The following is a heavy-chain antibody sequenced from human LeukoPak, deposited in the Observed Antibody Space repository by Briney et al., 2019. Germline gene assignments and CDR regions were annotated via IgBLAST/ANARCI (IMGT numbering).Heavy chain of an antibody. Sequence: SETLSLTCAVYGGSFSGYYWSWIRQPPGKGLEWIGEINHSGSTNYNPSLKSRVTISVDTSKNQFSLKLSSVTAADTAVYYCARSPFRIAAAGKGWFDPWGQGTLVTVSS. CDR1: GGSFSGYY. CDR3: ARSPFRIAAAGKGWFDP. V-gene: IGHV4-34*01. CDR2: INHSGST. D-gene: IGHD6-13*01. J-gene: IGHJ5*02.